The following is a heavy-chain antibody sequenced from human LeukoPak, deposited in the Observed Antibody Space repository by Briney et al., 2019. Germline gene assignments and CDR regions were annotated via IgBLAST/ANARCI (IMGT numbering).Heavy chain of an antibody. CDR3: ARLEAARPAAPPL. V-gene: IGHV3-74*01. J-gene: IGHJ4*02. Sequence: PGGSLRLSCAASGFTFSSYWMHWVRQAPGKGLVWVSRINSDGSSTSYADSVKGRFTISRDNAKNSLYLQMNSLRAEDTAVYYCARLEAARPAAPPLWDQGTLVTVSS. CDR2: INSDGSST. D-gene: IGHD6-6*01. CDR1: GFTFSSYW.